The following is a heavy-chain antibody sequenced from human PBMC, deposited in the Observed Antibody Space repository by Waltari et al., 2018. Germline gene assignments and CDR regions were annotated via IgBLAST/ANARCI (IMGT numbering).Heavy chain of an antibody. Sequence: QVQLQQWGAGLLKPSETLSLTCAVYGGSFSGYYWSWIRQPPGKGLEWIGEINHSGSTNYNPSLKSRVTISVDTSKNQFSLKLSSVTAADTAVYYCARGATIFGVVIDYWGQGTLVTVSS. CDR1: GGSFSGYY. V-gene: IGHV4-34*01. CDR3: ARGATIFGVVIDY. D-gene: IGHD3-3*01. J-gene: IGHJ4*02. CDR2: INHSGST.